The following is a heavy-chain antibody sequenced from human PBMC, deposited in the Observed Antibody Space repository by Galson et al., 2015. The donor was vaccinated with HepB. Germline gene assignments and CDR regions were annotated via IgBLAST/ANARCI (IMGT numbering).Heavy chain of an antibody. Sequence: ETLSLTCTVSGGSISSHYWSWIRQPPGKGLEWTGNVNYSGSTEYKASLKSRVTISVEASKNKFSLKLDSVTAADTAIYYCARNLVYYDSSGSGTPDAFDIWGQGTLVTVSS. CDR3: ARNLVYYDSSGSGTPDAFDI. CDR2: VNYSGST. CDR1: GGSISSHY. D-gene: IGHD3-22*01. V-gene: IGHV4-59*11. J-gene: IGHJ3*02.